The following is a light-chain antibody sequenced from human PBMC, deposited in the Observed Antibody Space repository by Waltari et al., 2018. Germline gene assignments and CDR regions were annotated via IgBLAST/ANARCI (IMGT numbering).Light chain of an antibody. Sequence: RDSQSVSNTYLAWYQLKPGQAPRLLIYGASSRATGIPDRFSGSGSGTEFTLTINALEPEDSAVYFCQQYNYSPLTFGGGTRVEIK. CDR2: GAS. V-gene: IGKV3-20*01. CDR3: QQYNYSPLT. J-gene: IGKJ4*01. CDR1: QSVSNTY.